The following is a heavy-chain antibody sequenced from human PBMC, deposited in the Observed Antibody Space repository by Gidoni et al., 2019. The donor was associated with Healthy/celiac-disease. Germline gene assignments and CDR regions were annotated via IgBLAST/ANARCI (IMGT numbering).Heavy chain of an antibody. D-gene: IGHD6-19*01. CDR1: GVTFSSYG. Sequence: QVKLVESGGGVVQPGRSLRLSCAASGVTFSSYGMHGVRQAPGKGLEWVAVIWYDGSNKYYADSVKGRFTISRDNSKNTLYLQMNSLRAEDTAVYYCARDSSHISSSGWFLGMDVWGQGTTVTVSS. CDR2: IWYDGSNK. V-gene: IGHV3-33*01. J-gene: IGHJ6*02. CDR3: ARDSSHISSSGWFLGMDV.